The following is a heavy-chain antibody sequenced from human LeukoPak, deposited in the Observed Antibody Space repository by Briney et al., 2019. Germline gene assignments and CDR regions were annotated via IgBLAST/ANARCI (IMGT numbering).Heavy chain of an antibody. J-gene: IGHJ4*02. V-gene: IGHV3-30*03. D-gene: IGHD5-18*01. CDR2: ISYDGSNK. CDR3: ASTEAMVPPEDY. CDR1: GFTVSSNY. Sequence: PGGSLRLSCAASGFTVSSNYMSWVRQAPGKGLEWEAVISYDGSNKYYADSVKGRFTISRDNSKNTLYLQMNSLRAEDTAVYYCASTEAMVPPEDYWGQGTLVTVSS.